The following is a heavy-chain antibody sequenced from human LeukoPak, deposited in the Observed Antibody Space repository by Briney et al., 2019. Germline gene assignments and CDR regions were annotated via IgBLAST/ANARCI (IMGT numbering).Heavy chain of an antibody. CDR1: GFTFSSYA. V-gene: IGHV3-23*01. J-gene: IGHJ4*02. CDR2: ISGRGGRT. CDR3: AKVLQAQSNGLLNILWWLH. D-gene: IGHD3-10*01. Sequence: GGSMRLSCAASGFTFSSYAMSWVRPAPGEGMEWVSAISGRGGRTYYAGSVKGRFTISRDNSKNTLYLQMNSLRAEDTAVYYCAKVLQAQSNGLLNILWWLHWGQGTLVTVSS.